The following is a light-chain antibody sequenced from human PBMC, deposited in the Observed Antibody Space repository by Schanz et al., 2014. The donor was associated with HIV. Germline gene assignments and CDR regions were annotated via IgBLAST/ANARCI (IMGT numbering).Light chain of an antibody. Sequence: QSALTQPASVSGSPGQSITISCTGTSSDVGAYNGVSWYQQHPGKAPKLMIYEVSERPSGVPDRFSGSKSGNTASLTVSGLQADDEADYYCSSYAATSNVLFGGGTKLTVL. V-gene: IGLV2-8*01. CDR2: EVS. CDR1: SSDVGAYNG. CDR3: SSYAATSNVL. J-gene: IGLJ3*02.